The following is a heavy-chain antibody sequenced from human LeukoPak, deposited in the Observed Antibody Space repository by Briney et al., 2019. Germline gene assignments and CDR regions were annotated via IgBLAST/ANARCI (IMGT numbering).Heavy chain of an antibody. Sequence: PSETLSLTCTVSGGSVSSTTYFWSWIRQPPGKGLEWIASINYSGSTYYNPSLKSRVTISVDTSENQFSLKLSSVTAADTAVYYCARYVVYGSGKYYFDYWGQGTLVTVSS. J-gene: IGHJ4*02. CDR2: INYSGST. V-gene: IGHV4-39*01. CDR3: ARYVVYGSGKYYFDY. D-gene: IGHD3-10*01. CDR1: GGSVSSTTYF.